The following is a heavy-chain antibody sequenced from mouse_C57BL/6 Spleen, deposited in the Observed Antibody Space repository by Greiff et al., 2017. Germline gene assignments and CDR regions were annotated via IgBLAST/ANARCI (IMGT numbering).Heavy chain of an antibody. V-gene: IGHV1-82*01. Sequence: VQLQQSGPELVKPGASVKISCKASGYAFSSSWMNWVKPRPGKGLEWIGLIYPGDGDTNYNGKFKGKATLTADTSSSTAYMQLSSLASEDSSVCLCAKSIVTVPAMDYWGQGTSVTVSS. CDR3: AKSIVTVPAMDY. J-gene: IGHJ4*01. CDR1: GYAFSSSW. D-gene: IGHD2-5*01. CDR2: IYPGDGDT.